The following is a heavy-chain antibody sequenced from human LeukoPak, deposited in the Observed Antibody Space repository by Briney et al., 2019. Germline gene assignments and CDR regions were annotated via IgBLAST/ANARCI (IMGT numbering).Heavy chain of an antibody. Sequence: GRSLRLSCAASGFTFSSYGMHWVRQAPGKGLEWVAVIWYDGSNKYYADSVKGRFTISRDNSKNTLYLQMNSLKTEDTAVYYCTARSGWEFDYWGQGTLVTVSS. CDR3: TARSGWEFDY. CDR2: IWYDGSNK. V-gene: IGHV3-33*01. D-gene: IGHD6-19*01. J-gene: IGHJ4*02. CDR1: GFTFSSYG.